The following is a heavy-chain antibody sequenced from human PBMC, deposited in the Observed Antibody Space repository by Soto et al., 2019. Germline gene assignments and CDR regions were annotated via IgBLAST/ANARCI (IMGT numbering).Heavy chain of an antibody. V-gene: IGHV1-2*04. CDR2: INPNSGGT. Sequence: ASVKVSCKASGYTFTGYYMHWVRQAPGQGLEWMGWINPNSGGTNYAQKFQGWVTMTRDTSISTAYMELSRLRSDDTAVYYCARGQDYGDYDLNAFDIWGQGTMVTVSS. CDR3: ARGQDYGDYDLNAFDI. D-gene: IGHD4-17*01. J-gene: IGHJ3*02. CDR1: GYTFTGYY.